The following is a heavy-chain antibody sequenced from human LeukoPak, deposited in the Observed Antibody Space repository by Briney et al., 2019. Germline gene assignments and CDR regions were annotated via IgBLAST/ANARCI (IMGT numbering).Heavy chain of an antibody. D-gene: IGHD2-15*01. J-gene: IGHJ4*02. CDR2: ISSSGSTI. CDR3: ARLVAARPADY. CDR1: GFTFSSYE. V-gene: IGHV3-48*03. Sequence: PGGSLRLSCAASGFTFSSYEVNWVRQAPGKGLEWVSYISSSGSTIYYADSVKGRFTISRDNAKNSLYLQMNSLRAEDTAVYYCARLVAARPADYWGQGTLVTVSS.